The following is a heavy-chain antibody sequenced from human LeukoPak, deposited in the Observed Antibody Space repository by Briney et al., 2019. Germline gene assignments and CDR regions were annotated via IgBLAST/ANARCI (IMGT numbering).Heavy chain of an antibody. D-gene: IGHD4-17*01. CDR1: GFTFSDYY. Sequence: PGGSLRLSCAASGFTFSDYYMSWIRQAPGKGLEWVSYISSSGSAIYYADSVKGRFTISRDNAKNSLYLQMNSLRAEDTAVYYCAKYKTAVTDDAFDIWGQGTMVTVSS. CDR2: ISSSGSAI. CDR3: AKYKTAVTDDAFDI. J-gene: IGHJ3*02. V-gene: IGHV3-11*01.